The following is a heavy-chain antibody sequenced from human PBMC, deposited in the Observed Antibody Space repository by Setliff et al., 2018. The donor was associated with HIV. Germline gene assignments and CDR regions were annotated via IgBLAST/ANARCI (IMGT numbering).Heavy chain of an antibody. V-gene: IGHV4-34*01. J-gene: IGHJ6*02. CDR1: GASLSGYY. CDR3: ARDPYGSGSYHYYYGMDV. Sequence: SETLSLTCAVYGASLSGYYWSWIRQPPGKGLEWIGEIHHSGSTYYNPSLRSRVTISLQTSKNQFSLKLNSVTAADTAVYYCARDPYGSGSYHYYYGMDVWGQGTTVTVSS. D-gene: IGHD3-10*01. CDR2: IHHSGST.